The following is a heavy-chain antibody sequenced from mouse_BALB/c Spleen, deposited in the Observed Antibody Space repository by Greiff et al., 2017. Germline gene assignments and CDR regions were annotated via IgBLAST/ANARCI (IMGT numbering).Heavy chain of an antibody. D-gene: IGHD2-1*01. CDR2: INSNGGST. Sequence: EVQLVESGGGLVQPGGSLKLSCAASGFTFSSYGMSWVRQTPDKRLELVATINSNGGSTYYPDSVKGRFTISRDNAKNTLYLQMSSLKSEDTAMYYCARGNCYFDYWGQGTTLTVSS. J-gene: IGHJ2*01. CDR1: GFTFSSYG. CDR3: ARGNCYFDY. V-gene: IGHV5-6-3*01.